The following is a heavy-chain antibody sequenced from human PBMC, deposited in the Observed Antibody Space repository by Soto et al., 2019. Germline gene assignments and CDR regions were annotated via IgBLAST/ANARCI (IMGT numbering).Heavy chain of an antibody. J-gene: IGHJ4*02. D-gene: IGHD3-10*01. Sequence: QVHLQESGPGLVKPSETLSLTRTVSGDSISYYYWSWIRQPPGKGLEWIGYVYYDGSTNYNPSLESRVTMSIDTSKNQFSLKLSSVIAADTAVYYCVSYDRQSGRYSLDYWGQGTLVTVSS. V-gene: IGHV4-59*01. CDR2: VYYDGST. CDR3: VSYDRQSGRYSLDY. CDR1: GDSISYYY.